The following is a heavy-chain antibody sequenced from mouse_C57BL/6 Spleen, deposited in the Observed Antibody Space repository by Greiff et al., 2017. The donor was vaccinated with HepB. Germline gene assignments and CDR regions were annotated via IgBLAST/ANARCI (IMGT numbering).Heavy chain of an antibody. Sequence: QVQLQQPGAELVMPGASVKVSCKASGYTFTSYWMHWVKQRPGQGLEWIGEIDPSDSDTNYNQKFKGKATLTVDKSSSTAYMQLSSLTSEDSAVYYCARGCLLRYAMDFWGQGTSVTVSS. J-gene: IGHJ4*01. CDR2: IDPSDSDT. CDR1: GYTFTSYW. V-gene: IGHV1-69*01. CDR3: ARGCLLRYAMDF. D-gene: IGHD1-1*01.